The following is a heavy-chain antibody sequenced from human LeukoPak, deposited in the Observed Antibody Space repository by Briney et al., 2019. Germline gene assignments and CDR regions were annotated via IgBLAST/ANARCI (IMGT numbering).Heavy chain of an antibody. D-gene: IGHD2-2*01. V-gene: IGHV1-8*03. Sequence: GPVKVSCKASGYTFTSYDINWVRQATGQGLEWMGWMNPNSGNTGYAQKFQGRVTITRNTSISTAYMELSSLRSEDTAVYYCARGLPAAMLTYYYYYMDVWGKGTTVTVSS. CDR3: ARGLPAAMLTYYYYYMDV. CDR2: MNPNSGNT. J-gene: IGHJ6*03. CDR1: GYTFTSYD.